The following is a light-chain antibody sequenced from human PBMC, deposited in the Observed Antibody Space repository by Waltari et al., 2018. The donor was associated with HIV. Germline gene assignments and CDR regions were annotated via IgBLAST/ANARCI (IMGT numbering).Light chain of an antibody. Sequence: QSALTQPRSVSGSPAQPVTISCTGTTSALGGSDSVSWYQKSPCIAPQLLIYDVTRPPSGVPDPYSGSKSGNTAALTISGLRAADEADYYCCSYAGSYHMVFGGGTILTVL. CDR2: DVT. V-gene: IGLV2-11*01. CDR1: TSALGGSDS. CDR3: CSYAGSYHMV. J-gene: IGLJ3*02.